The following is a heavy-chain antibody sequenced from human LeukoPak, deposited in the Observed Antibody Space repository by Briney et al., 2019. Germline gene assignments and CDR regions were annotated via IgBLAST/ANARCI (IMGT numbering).Heavy chain of an antibody. Sequence: GGSLRLSCAASGLTYSSYGMHWVRQAPGKGLEWVAVIWYDGSNKYYADSVKGRFTISRDNSKTTLYLQMNSLRAEDTAVYYCARGDSGTYPTCFDYWGQGTLVTVSS. CDR1: GLTYSSYG. CDR2: IWYDGSNK. CDR3: ARGDSGTYPTCFDY. J-gene: IGHJ4*02. V-gene: IGHV3-33*01. D-gene: IGHD1-26*01.